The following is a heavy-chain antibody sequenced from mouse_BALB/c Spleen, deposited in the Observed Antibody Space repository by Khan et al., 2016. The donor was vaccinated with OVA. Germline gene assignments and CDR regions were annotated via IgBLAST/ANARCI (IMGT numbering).Heavy chain of an antibody. CDR1: GYSFTGYI. Sequence: VRLQQSGPDLVKPGASMKISCKASGYSFTGYIMNWVRQSHGKNLEWIGLINPNNGDTTYNQKFKGKATLTVDRSSSTAYRELLSLTSEDSAVFYCARAGYGGFAYWGQGTLVTISA. J-gene: IGHJ3*01. CDR3: ARAGYGGFAY. CDR2: INPNNGDT. D-gene: IGHD3-1*01. V-gene: IGHV1-37*01.